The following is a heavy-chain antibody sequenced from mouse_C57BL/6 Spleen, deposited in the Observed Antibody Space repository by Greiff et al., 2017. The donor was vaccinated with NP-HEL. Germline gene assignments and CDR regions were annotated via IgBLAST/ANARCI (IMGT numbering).Heavy chain of an antibody. CDR1: GFTFSSYG. CDR2: ISSGGSYT. D-gene: IGHD1-1*01. CDR3: ARRYYKAMDY. J-gene: IGHJ4*01. V-gene: IGHV5-6*02. Sequence: DVKLVESGGDLVKPGGSLKLSCAASGFTFSSYGMSWVRQTPDKRLEWVATISSGGSYTYYPDSVKGRFTISRDNAKNTLYLQMSSLKSEDTAMYYCARRYYKAMDYWGQGTSVTVSS.